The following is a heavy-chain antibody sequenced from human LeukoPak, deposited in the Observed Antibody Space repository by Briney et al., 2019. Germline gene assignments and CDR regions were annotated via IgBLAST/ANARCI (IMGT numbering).Heavy chain of an antibody. Sequence: PSETLSLTCTVSGGSVSSGSYYWSWIRQPPGKGLEWIGEINHSGSTNYNPSLKSRVTISVDTSKNQFSLKLSSVTAADTAVYYCARAHRRRYCTNGVCSSYIDYWGQGTLVTVSS. CDR1: GGSVSSGSYY. J-gene: IGHJ4*02. CDR2: INHSGST. D-gene: IGHD2-8*01. V-gene: IGHV4-61*01. CDR3: ARAHRRRYCTNGVCSSYIDY.